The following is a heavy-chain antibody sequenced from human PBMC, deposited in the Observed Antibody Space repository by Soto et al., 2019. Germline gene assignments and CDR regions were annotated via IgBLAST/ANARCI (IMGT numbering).Heavy chain of an antibody. J-gene: IGHJ6*04. D-gene: IGHD4-17*01. CDR3: AKDRASYGDYPFLMAV. Sequence: PGGSLRLSCAASGFTFSSYAMSWVRQAPGKGLEWVSAISGSGGSTYYADSVKGRFTISRDNSKNPLYLQMNSLRPEDTPVYYCAKDRASYGDYPFLMAVWGKGTTVPVSS. CDR1: GFTFSSYA. CDR2: ISGSGGST. V-gene: IGHV3-23*01.